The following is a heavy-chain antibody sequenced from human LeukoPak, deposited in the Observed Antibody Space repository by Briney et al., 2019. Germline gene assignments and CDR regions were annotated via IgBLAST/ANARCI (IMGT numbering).Heavy chain of an antibody. V-gene: IGHV4-38-2*02. Sequence: PSETLSLTCTVSGYSISSGYSWGWIRQPPGKGLEWIGSIYHSGSTYYNPSLKSRVTISVDTSKNQFSLKLSSVTAADTAIYYCASPRVGAHYFDYWGQGTLVTVSS. D-gene: IGHD1-26*01. CDR3: ASPRVGAHYFDY. CDR1: GYSISSGYS. CDR2: IYHSGST. J-gene: IGHJ4*02.